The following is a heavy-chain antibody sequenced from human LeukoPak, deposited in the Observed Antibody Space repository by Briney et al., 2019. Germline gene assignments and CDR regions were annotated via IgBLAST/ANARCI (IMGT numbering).Heavy chain of an antibody. CDR2: ISSSSGPI. Sequence: GGSLRLSCAASGFTFSTYIMNWVRQAPGKGLEWVSYISSSSGPIYYADSVKGRFTISRDNSKNTLYLQMNSLRAEDAAVYYCARGTTAMVDYWGQGTLVTVSS. J-gene: IGHJ4*02. V-gene: IGHV3-48*01. CDR1: GFTFSTYI. D-gene: IGHD5-18*01. CDR3: ARGTTAMVDY.